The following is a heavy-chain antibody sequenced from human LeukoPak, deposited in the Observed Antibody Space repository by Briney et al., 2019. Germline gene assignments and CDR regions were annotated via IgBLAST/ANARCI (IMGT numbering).Heavy chain of an antibody. Sequence: SETLSLTCTVSGYSISSGYYWGWIRQPPGKGLEWIGSIYHSGSTYYNPSLKSRVTISVDTSKNQFSLKLSSVTAADTAVYYCARARPPYYYDSSGYYYIYYFDYWGQGTLVTVSS. D-gene: IGHD3-22*01. J-gene: IGHJ4*02. CDR3: ARARPPYYYDSSGYYYIYYFDY. V-gene: IGHV4-38-2*02. CDR2: IYHSGST. CDR1: GYSISSGYY.